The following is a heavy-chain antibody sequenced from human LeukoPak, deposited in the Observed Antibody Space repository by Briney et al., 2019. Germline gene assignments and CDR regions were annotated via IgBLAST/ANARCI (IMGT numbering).Heavy chain of an antibody. V-gene: IGHV4-59*01. CDR1: GGSISGYY. D-gene: IGHD3-3*01. CDR2: IYYSGST. Sequence: SETLSLTCTVSGGSISGYYWSWTRQPPGKGLEWIGYIYYSGSTNYNPSLKSRVTISVDTSKNQFSLKLSSVTAADTAVYYCAREGGSITGKDDFWSGYRGAFDIWGQGTMVTVSS. CDR3: AREGGSITGKDDFWSGYRGAFDI. J-gene: IGHJ3*02.